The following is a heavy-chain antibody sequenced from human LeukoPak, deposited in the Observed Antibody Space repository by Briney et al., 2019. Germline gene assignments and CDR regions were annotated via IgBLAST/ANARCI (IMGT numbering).Heavy chain of an antibody. V-gene: IGHV4-59*01. CDR3: ARRIMITFGGVIAALDAFDI. D-gene: IGHD3-16*02. Sequence: WETLSLTCTVSGGSISSYYWSWIRQPPGKGLEWIGYIYYSGSTNYNPSLKSRVTISVDTSKNQFSLKLSSVTAADTAVYYCARRIMITFGGVIAALDAFDIWGQGTMVTVSS. CDR2: IYYSGST. J-gene: IGHJ3*02. CDR1: GGSISSYY.